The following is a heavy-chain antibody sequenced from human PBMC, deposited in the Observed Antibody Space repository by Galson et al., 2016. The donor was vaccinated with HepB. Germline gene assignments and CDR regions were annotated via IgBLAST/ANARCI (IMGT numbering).Heavy chain of an antibody. CDR1: GGSISSRGYY. CDR3: AGYEVLSFDY. CDR2: SYYSGST. J-gene: IGHJ4*02. Sequence: TLSLTCTVSGGSISSRGYYCSWIRQHPGKGLEWIGYSYYSGSTYYNPSLQSRLTIALDTSKNHFSLKLDSVTAADTAVYYCAGYEVLSFDYWGPGTLVTVSA. D-gene: IGHD3-16*01. V-gene: IGHV4-31*03.